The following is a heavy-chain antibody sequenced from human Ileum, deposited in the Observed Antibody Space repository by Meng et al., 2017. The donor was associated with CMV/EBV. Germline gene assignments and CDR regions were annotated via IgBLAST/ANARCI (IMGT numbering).Heavy chain of an antibody. D-gene: IGHD2-8*02. CDR2: IYWDGDK. CDR1: GFSLTTDGMA. V-gene: IGHV2-5*02. CDR3: AHLSARRTEKFDY. J-gene: IGHJ4*02. Sequence: QITLKDSVPGLVKPTPTLTMTCTVSGFSLTTDGMAVAWIRQPPGKALELLAVIYWDGDKRYRSSLKTRLTITKDTSKDQVLLTMTNMDPLDTATYYCAHLSARRTEKFDYWGQGVLVTVSS.